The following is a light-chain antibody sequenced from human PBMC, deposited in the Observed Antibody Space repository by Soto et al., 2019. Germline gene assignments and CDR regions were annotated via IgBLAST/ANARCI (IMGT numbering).Light chain of an antibody. V-gene: IGKV3-20*01. Sequence: SVSTLSPGTLSXXPGGXATLXXRXLQSVRSSYLAWYLQEPCQAPRLLIFGASKMATGIPDSFSGSWSGRDFKLTISGLEPKDFAVCYCQEYGSEPRIGFGQVTRLEI. CDR2: GAS. J-gene: IGKJ5*01. CDR1: QSVRSSY. CDR3: QEYGSEPRIG.